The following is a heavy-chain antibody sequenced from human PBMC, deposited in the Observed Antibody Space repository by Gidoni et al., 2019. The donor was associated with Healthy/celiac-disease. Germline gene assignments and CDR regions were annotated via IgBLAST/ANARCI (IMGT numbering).Heavy chain of an antibody. J-gene: IGHJ4*02. Sequence: QVQLQQWGAGLLKPSETLSLTCAVYGGSFSGYYWSWIRQPPGKGLEWIGEINHSGSTNYNPSLKSRVTISVDTSKNQFSLKLSSVTAADTAVYYCARGRRSWLPKAATFDYWGQGTLVTVSS. CDR1: GGSFSGYY. CDR2: INHSGST. CDR3: ARGRRSWLPKAATFDY. D-gene: IGHD5-12*01. V-gene: IGHV4-34*01.